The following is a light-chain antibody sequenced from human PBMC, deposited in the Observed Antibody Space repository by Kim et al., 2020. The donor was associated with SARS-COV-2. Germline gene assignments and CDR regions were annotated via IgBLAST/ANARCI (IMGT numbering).Light chain of an antibody. CDR3: ETWDSNTRV. J-gene: IGLJ3*02. V-gene: IGLV4-60*03. Sequence: SSFKLACTLSSGHSSYIISWHQQQPGKAPRYLMKLEGSGSYNKGSGVPDRFSGSSSGAERYLTISNLQSEDEADYYCETWDSNTRVFGGGTQLTIL. CDR1: SGHSSYI. CDR2: LEGSGSY.